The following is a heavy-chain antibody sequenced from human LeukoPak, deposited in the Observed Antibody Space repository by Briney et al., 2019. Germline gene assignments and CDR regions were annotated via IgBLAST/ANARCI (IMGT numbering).Heavy chain of an antibody. CDR2: ISNTGGST. J-gene: IGHJ3*02. V-gene: IGHV3-23*01. D-gene: IGHD1-26*01. Sequence: GGSLSLSCAASGFTFSGYGMSWVRQAPGKGLEWVSSISNTGGSTYYADSVKGRFTISRDNSKNTLYLQMNSLRAEDTAVYYCAKGRGTGVTTPGAFDIWGQGTMVTVSS. CDR1: GFTFSGYG. CDR3: AKGRGTGVTTPGAFDI.